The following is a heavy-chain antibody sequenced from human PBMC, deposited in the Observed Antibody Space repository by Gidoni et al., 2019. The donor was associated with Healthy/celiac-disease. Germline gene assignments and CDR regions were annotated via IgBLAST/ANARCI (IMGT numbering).Heavy chain of an antibody. D-gene: IGHD4-17*01. CDR1: GFTFSSYG. CDR3: AKGDYADDGYYYYYGMDV. CDR2: ISYDGSNK. Sequence: QVQLLESGGGVAQPGRSLRLSCAASGFTFSSYGMHWVRQAPGKGLEWVAVISYDGSNKYYADSVKGRFTISRDNSKNTLYLQMNSLRAEDTAVYYCAKGDYADDGYYYYYGMDVWGQGTTVTVSS. J-gene: IGHJ6*02. V-gene: IGHV3-30*18.